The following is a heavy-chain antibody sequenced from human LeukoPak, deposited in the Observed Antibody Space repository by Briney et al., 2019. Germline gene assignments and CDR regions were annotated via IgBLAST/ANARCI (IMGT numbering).Heavy chain of an antibody. D-gene: IGHD6-13*01. V-gene: IGHV4-4*07. Sequence: SETLSLTCTVSGGSISSYYWSWIRQPAGKGLEWIGRIYTSGSTNYSPSLKSRVTMSVDTSKNQFSLKLSSVTAADTAVYYCARDFRIAAAGTYFDYWGQGTLVTVSS. CDR2: IYTSGST. CDR1: GGSISSYY. CDR3: ARDFRIAAAGTYFDY. J-gene: IGHJ4*02.